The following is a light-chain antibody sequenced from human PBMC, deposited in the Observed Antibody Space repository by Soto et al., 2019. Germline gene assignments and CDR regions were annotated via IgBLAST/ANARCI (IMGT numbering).Light chain of an antibody. Sequence: EIVMTQSPATLSVSPGGRATLSCRASQSISDTLAWYQQKPGQAPRLLIYGASKRATGFPARFSGSGSGTDFTLTISSLQSEDFAVYYCQQYNTWPWTFGQGTKVEFK. CDR1: QSISDT. V-gene: IGKV3-15*01. CDR3: QQYNTWPWT. CDR2: GAS. J-gene: IGKJ1*01.